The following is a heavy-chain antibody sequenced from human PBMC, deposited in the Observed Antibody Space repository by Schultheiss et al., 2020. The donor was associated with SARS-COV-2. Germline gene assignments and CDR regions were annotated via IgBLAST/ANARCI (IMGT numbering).Heavy chain of an antibody. Sequence: GGSLRPSCAASGFTFSSYAMHWVRQAPGKGLEWVAVISYDGSNKYYADSVKGRFTISRDNSKNTLYLQMNSLRAEDTAVYYCAIPVLGSWYNGMDVWGQGTTVTVSS. J-gene: IGHJ6*02. CDR1: GFTFSSYA. CDR2: ISYDGSNK. CDR3: AIPVLGSWYNGMDV. D-gene: IGHD6-13*01. V-gene: IGHV3-30*01.